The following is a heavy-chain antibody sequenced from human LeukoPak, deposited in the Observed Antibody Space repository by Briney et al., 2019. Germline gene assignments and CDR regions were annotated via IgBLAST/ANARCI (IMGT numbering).Heavy chain of an antibody. CDR1: DGSVSTSHYY. V-gene: IGHV4-39*01. J-gene: IGHJ4*02. D-gene: IGHD2-2*02. CDR2: IYSSGRI. Sequence: SETLSLTCTVSDGSVSTSHYYWGWIRQPPGKGLEWIGYIYSSGRIYYNPSLKSRVTISVDTSKNEFSLKLSSVTAADTAVYYCARSWAPGYCSSTTCYNFDYWGQGTLVTVSS. CDR3: ARSWAPGYCSSTTCYNFDY.